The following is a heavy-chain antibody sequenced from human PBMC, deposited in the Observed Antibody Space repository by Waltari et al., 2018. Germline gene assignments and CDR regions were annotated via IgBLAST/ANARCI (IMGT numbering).Heavy chain of an antibody. J-gene: IGHJ4*02. V-gene: IGHV4-39*01. CDR2: LYFSGNT. CDR3: TRHTTALAGTFSEFDY. D-gene: IGHD1-1*01. Sequence: QLQLQESGPGLVKPSETLSLTCTVSGASITIRNYYWGWIRPSQGKGLEWLGSLYFSGNTYYNPSLGSRLTMSVDTSKNQFYLRLNSVTAADRGVYYCTRHTTALAGTFSEFDYWGQGTLVAVSS. CDR1: GASITIRNYY.